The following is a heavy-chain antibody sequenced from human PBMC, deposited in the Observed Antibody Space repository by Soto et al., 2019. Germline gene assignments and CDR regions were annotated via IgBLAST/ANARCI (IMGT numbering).Heavy chain of an antibody. CDR1: GYSFTNYW. CDR3: AIQHPRDNSAWYN. J-gene: IGHJ4*02. V-gene: IGHV5-51*01. Sequence: GKSLKISCKASGYSFTNYWIGWVRQMPGKGLEWMGTIHPGDSDTRYSPSFQGQVTFSVDKSINTAYLHWTSLKASDTAIYYCAIQHPRDNSAWYNWRQGSLFTVSS. D-gene: IGHD6-19*01. CDR2: IHPGDSDT.